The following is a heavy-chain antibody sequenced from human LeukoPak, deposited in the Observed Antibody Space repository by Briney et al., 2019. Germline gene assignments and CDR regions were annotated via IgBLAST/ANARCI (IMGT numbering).Heavy chain of an antibody. CDR2: ISNNGGGT. CDR3: AKVVSGTYTPDF. Sequence: PGGSLRLSCAASGFTFSSYEMNWVRQAPGKGLQWVSSISNNGGGTFYVESVRGRFTISRDNSKNTLYLHMSSLRADDTAIYFCAKVVSGTYTPDFWGQGTLVTVSS. CDR1: GFTFSSYE. V-gene: IGHV3-23*01. D-gene: IGHD1-26*01. J-gene: IGHJ4*02.